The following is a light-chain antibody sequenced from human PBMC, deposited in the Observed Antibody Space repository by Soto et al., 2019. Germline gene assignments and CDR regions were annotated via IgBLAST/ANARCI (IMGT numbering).Light chain of an antibody. CDR1: QSINSD. V-gene: IGKV3-11*01. CDR3: QQRSEWPLT. CDR2: GAS. J-gene: IGKJ4*01. Sequence: EIVMTQSPATLSVSPGETTRLSCRASQSINSDVAWYQQKVGQTPRLLIHGASTRATGIAARFGGSGSGTDFTLTITSLEPEDLAVYYCQQRSEWPLTFGGGTKVDIK.